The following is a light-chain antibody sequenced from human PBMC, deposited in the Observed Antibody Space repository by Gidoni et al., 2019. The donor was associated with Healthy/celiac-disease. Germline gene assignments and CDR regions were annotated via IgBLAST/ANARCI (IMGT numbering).Light chain of an antibody. CDR2: VAS. J-gene: IGKJ2*01. CDR3: QQYNNWPPYT. V-gene: IGKV3-15*01. Sequence: EIVMTQSPATLSVSPWERATLSCRASQSVSSNLACYKQKPGQAPRLLIYVASTSATGIPARFSGSGSGTEFTLSIRSLQSEDCAAYYFQQYNNWPPYTFGQGTKLEIK. CDR1: QSVSSN.